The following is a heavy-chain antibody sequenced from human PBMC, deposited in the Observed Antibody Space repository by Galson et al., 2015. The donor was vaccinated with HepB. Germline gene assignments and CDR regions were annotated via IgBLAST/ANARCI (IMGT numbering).Heavy chain of an antibody. CDR3: ARDRGEIVVVPAAIRPGEYYYMDV. CDR2: ISSSSSYI. J-gene: IGHJ6*03. Sequence: SLRLSCAASGFTFSSYSMNWVRQAPGKGLEWVSSISSSSSYIYYADSVKGRFTISRDNAKNSLYLQMNSLRAEDTAVYYCARDRGEIVVVPAAIRPGEYYYMDVWGKGTTVTVSS. D-gene: IGHD2-2*02. CDR1: GFTFSSYS. V-gene: IGHV3-21*01.